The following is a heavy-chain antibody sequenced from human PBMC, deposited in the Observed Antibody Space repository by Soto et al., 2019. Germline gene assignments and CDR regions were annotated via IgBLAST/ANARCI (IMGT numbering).Heavy chain of an antibody. CDR1: GYRFETYA. CDR2: ISAYSVDT. J-gene: IGHJ6*02. V-gene: IGHV1-18*01. Sequence: QVQLVHSGADVKKPGASVKVSCKASGYRFETYAMTRVRPAPGQGLEWMGWISAYSVDTYSAQKFKDRLHVTKERSTGTSYMELRSLTSDGTAVYYWARGHGAIRGALDVWGQGTTVTVSS. CDR3: ARGHGAIRGALDV. D-gene: IGHD1-26*01.